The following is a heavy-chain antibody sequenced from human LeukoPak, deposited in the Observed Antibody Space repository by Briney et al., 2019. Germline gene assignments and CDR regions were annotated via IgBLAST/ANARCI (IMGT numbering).Heavy chain of an antibody. Sequence: GGSLRLSCAASGFTFSSYAMHWVRQAPGKGLEWVAVISYDGSNKYYADSVKGRFTISRDNSKNTLYLQMNSLRAEDTAVYYCARVGYDFWSGYDDYWGQGTLVTVSS. CDR3: ARVGYDFWSGYDDY. J-gene: IGHJ4*02. CDR2: ISYDGSNK. V-gene: IGHV3-30-3*01. D-gene: IGHD3-3*01. CDR1: GFTFSSYA.